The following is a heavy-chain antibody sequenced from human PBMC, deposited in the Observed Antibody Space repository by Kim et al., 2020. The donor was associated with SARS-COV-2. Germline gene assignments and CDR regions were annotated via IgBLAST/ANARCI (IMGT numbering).Heavy chain of an antibody. J-gene: IGHJ4*02. CDR3: ARGGYSYGMYYFDY. D-gene: IGHD5-18*01. V-gene: IGHV4-34*01. CDR1: GGSFSGYY. Sequence: SETLSLTCAVYGGSFSGYYWSWIRQPPGKGLEWIGEINHSGSTNYNPSLKSRVTISVDTSKNQFSLKLSSVTAADTAVYYCARGGYSYGMYYFDYWGQGT. CDR2: INHSGST.